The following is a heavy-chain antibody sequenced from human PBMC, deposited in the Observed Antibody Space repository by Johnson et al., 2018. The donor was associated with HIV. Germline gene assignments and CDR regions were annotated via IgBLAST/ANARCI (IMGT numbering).Heavy chain of an antibody. D-gene: IGHD1-1*01. V-gene: IGHV3-23*04. J-gene: IGHJ3*01. Sequence: VQLVESGGGVVQPGGSLRLSCAASGFTFSNYAMTWVRQAPGKGLEWVSTISGSGHLIYYADSVQGRFTIPRDNSRNTLYLQMNSLRAGDTALYYCAKDRHNDWNPPFLAFDVWGHGTLVTVSS. CDR2: ISGSGHLI. CDR1: GFTFSNYA. CDR3: AKDRHNDWNPPFLAFDV.